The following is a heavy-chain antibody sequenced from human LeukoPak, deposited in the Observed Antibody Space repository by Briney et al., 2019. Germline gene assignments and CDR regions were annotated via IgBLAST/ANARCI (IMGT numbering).Heavy chain of an antibody. CDR3: AKRTMSAFDS. CDR1: GFTFRTYA. J-gene: IGHJ4*02. D-gene: IGHD5-24*01. Sequence: GGSLRLSCTASGFTFRTYAMNWARQAPGKGLEWLSGISGSGNGTYYADSVKGRFIISRDNSKNMVYLQMNSLTVEDAATYYCAKRTMSAFDSWGQGTLLIVSS. V-gene: IGHV3-23*01. CDR2: ISGSGNGT.